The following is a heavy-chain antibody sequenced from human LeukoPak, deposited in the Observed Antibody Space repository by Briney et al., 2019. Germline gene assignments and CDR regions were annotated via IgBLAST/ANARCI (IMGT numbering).Heavy chain of an antibody. D-gene: IGHD3-3*01. CDR3: AKGNHDFWGPGDYYYYMDV. J-gene: IGHJ6*03. Sequence: ASVKVSCKASGGTFSSYAISWARQAPGQGLEWMGGIIPVFGTANYAQKFQGRVTITADESTSTAYMELSSLRSEDTAVYYCAKGNHDFWGPGDYYYYMDVWGKGTTVTVSS. V-gene: IGHV1-69*13. CDR1: GGTFSSYA. CDR2: IIPVFGTA.